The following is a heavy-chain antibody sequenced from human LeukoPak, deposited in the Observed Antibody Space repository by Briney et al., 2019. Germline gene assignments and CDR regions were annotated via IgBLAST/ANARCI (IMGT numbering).Heavy chain of an antibody. CDR1: GYTFTGYY. V-gene: IGHV1-2*04. CDR3: ARRIAAAGGIFDI. D-gene: IGHD6-13*01. J-gene: IGHJ3*02. Sequence: ASVKVSCKASGYTFTGYYMHWVRQAPGQGLEWMGWINPNSGGTNYAQKFQGWVTMTRDTSISTAYMELSRLRSDDTAVYYCARRIAAAGGIFDIWGQGTMVTVSS. CDR2: INPNSGGT.